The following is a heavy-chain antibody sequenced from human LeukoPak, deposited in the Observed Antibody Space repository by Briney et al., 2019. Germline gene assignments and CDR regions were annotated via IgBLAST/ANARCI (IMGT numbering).Heavy chain of an antibody. Sequence: GGSLRLSCAASGFTVSSNYMSWVRQAPGKGLERVSVIYSGGSTYYADSVKGRFTISRDNSKTTLYLQMNSLRAEDTAVYYCARDSSGGRTYYYYGMDVWGQGTTVTVSS. J-gene: IGHJ6*02. CDR2: IYSGGST. V-gene: IGHV3-66*01. CDR1: GFTVSSNY. D-gene: IGHD6-19*01. CDR3: ARDSSGGRTYYYYGMDV.